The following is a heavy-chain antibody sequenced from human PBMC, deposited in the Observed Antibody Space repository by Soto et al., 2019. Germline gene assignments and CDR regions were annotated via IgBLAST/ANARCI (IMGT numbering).Heavy chain of an antibody. CDR3: ARDRGSSSSDYYYGMDV. V-gene: IGHV1-46*01. Sequence: ASVKVSCKASGYTFTSYYMHWVRQAPGQGLEWMGIINPSGGSTSYAQKFQGRVTMTRDTSTSTVYMELSSLRSEDAAVYYCARDRGSSSSDYYYGMDVWGQGTTVTVSS. CDR1: GYTFTSYY. CDR2: INPSGGST. J-gene: IGHJ6*02. D-gene: IGHD6-6*01.